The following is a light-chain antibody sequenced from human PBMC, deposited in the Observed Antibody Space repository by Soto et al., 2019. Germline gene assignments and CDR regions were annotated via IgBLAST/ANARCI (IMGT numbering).Light chain of an antibody. CDR1: QGISRY. J-gene: IGKJ4*01. CDR2: AAS. CDR3: QQLNTYPVT. Sequence: IQLTQSPSSLSASVGDSVTITCRASQGISRYLAWYQQKAGRAPKLLISAASTLQSGVPSRFGGSGSGTDFTLTISSLQPEDFATYYCQQLNTYPVTFGGGTKVDVK. V-gene: IGKV1-9*01.